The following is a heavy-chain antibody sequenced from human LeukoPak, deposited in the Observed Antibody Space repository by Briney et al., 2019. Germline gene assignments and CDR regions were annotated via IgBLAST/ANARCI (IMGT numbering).Heavy chain of an antibody. D-gene: IGHD3-16*01. CDR1: GGSISSYY. V-gene: IGHV4-59*08. CDR3: ARHIRGVMAPLNY. J-gene: IGHJ4*02. CDR2: IYYSGST. Sequence: SETLSLTCTVSGGSISSYYWSWIRQPPGKGLEWIGYIYYSGSTNYNPSLKSRVTISVDTSKNQFSLKLSSVTAADTAVYYCARHIRGVMAPLNYWGQGTLVTVSS.